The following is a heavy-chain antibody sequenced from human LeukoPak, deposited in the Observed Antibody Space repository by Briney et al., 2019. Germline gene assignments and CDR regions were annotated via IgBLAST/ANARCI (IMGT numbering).Heavy chain of an antibody. V-gene: IGHV1-69*04. D-gene: IGHD3-3*01. CDR1: GGTFSSYA. J-gene: IGHJ4*02. CDR3: ATRALRFLEWSEFDY. CDR2: IIPILGIA. Sequence: SVKVSCKASGGTFSSYAISWVRQAPGQGLEWMGRIIPILGIANYAQKFQGRVTITADKSTSTAYMELSSLRSEDTAVYYCATRALRFLEWSEFDYWGQGTLVTVSS.